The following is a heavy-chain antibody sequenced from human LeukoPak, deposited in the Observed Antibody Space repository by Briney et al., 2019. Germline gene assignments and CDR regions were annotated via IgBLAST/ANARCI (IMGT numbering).Heavy chain of an antibody. CDR2: INPNSGGT. CDR1: GYAFTGYY. V-gene: IGHV1-2*06. J-gene: IGHJ6*02. Sequence: ASVKVSCKASGYAFTGYYMHWVRQAPGQGLEWMGRINPNSGGTNYAQKFQGRDTMTRDTSISTAYMELSRLRSDDTAVYYCARVPPAEVRFLEWLSNYYYGMDVWGQGTTVTVSS. D-gene: IGHD3-3*01. CDR3: ARVPPAEVRFLEWLSNYYYGMDV.